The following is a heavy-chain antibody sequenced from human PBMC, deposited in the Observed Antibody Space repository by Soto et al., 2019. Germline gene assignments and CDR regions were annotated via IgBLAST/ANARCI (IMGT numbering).Heavy chain of an antibody. CDR2: IYWDDDK. D-gene: IGHD6-6*01. CDR3: AHSRPPRLLDY. V-gene: IGHV2-5*02. Sequence: QITLKESGPTLVKPTQTLTLTCTFSGFSLGTSGVGVGWIRQPPGKALEWLALIYWDDDKRYSPSLNSRLTITKDTSKDQVVLTMTNMDPVDTATYYCAHSRPPRLLDYWGQGTLVTVSS. J-gene: IGHJ4*02. CDR1: GFSLGTSGVG.